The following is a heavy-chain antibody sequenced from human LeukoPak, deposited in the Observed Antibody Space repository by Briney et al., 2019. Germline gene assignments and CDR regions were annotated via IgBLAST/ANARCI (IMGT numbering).Heavy chain of an antibody. Sequence: PGGSLRLSCAASGFTFSSYSMNWVRQAPGKGLEWVSSISSSSSYIYYADSVKGRFTISRDNAKNSLYLQMNSLRAEDTAVYYCARDPGDGYNHFDYWGQGTLVTVSS. CDR1: GFTFSSYS. CDR3: ARDPGDGYNHFDY. D-gene: IGHD5-24*01. CDR2: ISSSSSYI. V-gene: IGHV3-21*01. J-gene: IGHJ4*02.